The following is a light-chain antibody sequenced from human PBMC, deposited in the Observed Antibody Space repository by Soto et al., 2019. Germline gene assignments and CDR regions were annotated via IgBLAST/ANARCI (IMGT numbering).Light chain of an antibody. CDR2: HAY. CDR1: QSISSW. J-gene: IGKJ1*01. CDR3: QQYNSYPWT. Sequence: DIQMTQSPSTLSASVGDRVTLTCRASQSISSWLAWYQQKPVKAPKLLIYHAYSLESGVPSRFSGSESGTEFTLTINSLQPDDFATYYCQQYNSYPWTFGQGTKVDIK. V-gene: IGKV1-5*01.